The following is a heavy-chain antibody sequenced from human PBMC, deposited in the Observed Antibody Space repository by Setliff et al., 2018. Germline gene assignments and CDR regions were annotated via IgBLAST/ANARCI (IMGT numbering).Heavy chain of an antibody. J-gene: IGHJ3*02. CDR3: ARRMWELRSDAFDI. CDR1: GYTFTSYY. D-gene: IGHD1-26*01. CDR2: INPSGGST. V-gene: IGHV1-46*01. Sequence: ASVKVSCKASGYTFTSYYMHWARQAPGQGLEWMGIINPSGGSTNYAQKFQGRVTMTRDTSTSTVYMELSSLRSEDTALYYCARRMWELRSDAFDIWGQGTRVT.